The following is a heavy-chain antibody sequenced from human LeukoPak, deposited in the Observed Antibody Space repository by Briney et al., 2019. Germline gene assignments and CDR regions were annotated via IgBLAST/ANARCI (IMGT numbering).Heavy chain of an antibody. V-gene: IGHV3-23*01. D-gene: IGHD1-1*01. CDR2: ISNSGDAT. CDR3: AKAPPYKKYFDY. CDR1: GFTFSNYA. J-gene: IGHJ4*02. Sequence: GGSLRLSCAASGFTFSNYAMSWARQAPGKGLGWVSTISNSGDATYYADSVKGRFTISRDNSKNTLYLQMNSLRAEDTAVYYCAKAPPYKKYFDYWGQGTLVTVSS.